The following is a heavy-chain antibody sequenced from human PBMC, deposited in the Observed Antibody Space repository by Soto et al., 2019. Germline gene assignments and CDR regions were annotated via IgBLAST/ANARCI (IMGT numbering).Heavy chain of an antibody. CDR2: IHWNDDT. J-gene: IGHJ4*02. V-gene: IGHV2-5*01. CDR3: ARSPPSSYYGGSGTFDY. CDR1: GFSLSTSEVG. D-gene: IGHD3-10*01. Sequence: GPTLVNPTQTLTLTCTFSGFSLSTSEVGVGWIRQPLGKALEWLALIHWNDDTRYSPSLKSRLTITKDTPKNQVVLTMTNMDPVDTATYYCARSPPSSYYGGSGTFDYWGQGTLVTVSS.